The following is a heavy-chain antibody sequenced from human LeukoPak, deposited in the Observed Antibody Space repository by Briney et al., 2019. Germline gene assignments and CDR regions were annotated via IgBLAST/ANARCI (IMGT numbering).Heavy chain of an antibody. J-gene: IGHJ4*02. CDR2: IIGSGGSR. V-gene: IGHV3-23*01. Sequence: PGGSLRLSCAASGFPFGSYVMSWVRQAPGKGLEWVSAIIGSGGSRYYADSVKGRFSISRDNSKNILYLEMNSLRAEDTAVYHCAKGVGYDILTGYASGGFLDSWGQGTLVTVSS. CDR1: GFPFGSYV. D-gene: IGHD3-9*01. CDR3: AKGVGYDILTGYASGGFLDS.